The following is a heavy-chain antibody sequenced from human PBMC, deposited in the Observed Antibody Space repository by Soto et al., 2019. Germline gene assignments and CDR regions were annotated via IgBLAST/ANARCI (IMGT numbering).Heavy chain of an antibody. CDR1: GGGNLRDYR. CDR3: ARGGDGYNGGAVY. Sequence: QVQLVQSGAEVKEPGSSVKVSCKASGGGNLRDYRTTWVRRAPGQGLEWMGGIIPKLGSANYAQNFHGRVTVTADESTNTVSMDISSLRSDDTAVYYCARGGDGYNGGAVYWGQGTPVTVSS. V-gene: IGHV1-69*01. D-gene: IGHD2-21*01. CDR2: IIPKLGSA. J-gene: IGHJ4*02.